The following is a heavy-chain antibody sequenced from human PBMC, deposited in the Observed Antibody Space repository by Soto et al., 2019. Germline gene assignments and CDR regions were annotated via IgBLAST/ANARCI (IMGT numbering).Heavy chain of an antibody. J-gene: IGHJ5*02. Sequence: RRLSCAASGFTFSSYSMNWVRQAPGKGLEWVSSISSSSSYIYYADSVKGRFTISRDNAKNSLYLQMNSLRAEDTAVYYCAREAPLNWFDPWGQGTLVTVSS. CDR1: GFTFSSYS. CDR2: ISSSSSYI. CDR3: AREAPLNWFDP. V-gene: IGHV3-21*01.